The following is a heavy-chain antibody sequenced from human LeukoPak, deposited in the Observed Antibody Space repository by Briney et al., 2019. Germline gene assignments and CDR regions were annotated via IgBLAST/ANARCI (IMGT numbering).Heavy chain of an antibody. CDR3: AREVVSSPSYFDS. Sequence: PGGSLRLSCAASGFIFSSYDMHWVRQAPGKGLEWVAVISYDGSNEYYAESVRGRFTISRDNSKNTLYLLMNSLIPEDTAVYYCAREVVSSPSYFDSWGQGTLVTVSS. D-gene: IGHD2-15*01. CDR1: GFIFSSYD. J-gene: IGHJ4*02. CDR2: ISYDGSNE. V-gene: IGHV3-30*14.